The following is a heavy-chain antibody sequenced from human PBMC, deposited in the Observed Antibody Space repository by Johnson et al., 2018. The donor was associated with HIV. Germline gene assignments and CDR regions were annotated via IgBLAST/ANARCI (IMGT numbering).Heavy chain of an antibody. CDR3: ARDLSGSSTVLSDAFDI. CDR2: IYSGGST. J-gene: IGHJ3*02. Sequence: VQLVESGGGLVQPGGSLRLSCAASGFTVSSNYMSWVRQAPGKGLEWVSVIYSGGSTYYADSVKGRFPISRDNSKNTLYLQMNSLRAEDTAVYYCARDLSGSSTVLSDAFDIWGQGTMVTVSS. CDR1: GFTVSSNY. V-gene: IGHV3-66*02. D-gene: IGHD1-26*01.